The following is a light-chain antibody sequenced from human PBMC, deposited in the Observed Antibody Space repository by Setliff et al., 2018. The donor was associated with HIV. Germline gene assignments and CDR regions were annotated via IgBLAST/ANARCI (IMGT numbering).Light chain of an antibody. CDR3: TSYAGTNNYLL. V-gene: IGLV2-8*01. J-gene: IGLJ2*01. CDR1: SSDVGGYNF. CDR2: EVN. Sequence: QSVLTQPPSASGSPGQSVTISCTGTSSDVGGYNFVSRYQQHPGKAPKVIIYEVNKRPSGVPDRFSGSKSGNSASLTVSGLRTEDEADYYCTSYAGTNNYLLFGGGTKVTVL.